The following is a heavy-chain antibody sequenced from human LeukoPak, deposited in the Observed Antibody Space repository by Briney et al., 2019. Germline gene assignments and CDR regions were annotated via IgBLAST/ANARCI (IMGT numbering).Heavy chain of an antibody. J-gene: IGHJ4*02. V-gene: IGHV3-66*02. CDR3: ANYLGGY. D-gene: IGHD1-26*01. Sequence: PGGSLRLSCAASGFTVSSYYMSWVRQAPGKGLEWVSVIYTGGTTYYADSVKGRFTISRDNSKNTLYLQMNSLRAGDTAVYYCANYLGGYWGQGTLVTVSS. CDR2: IYTGGTT. CDR1: GFTVSSYY.